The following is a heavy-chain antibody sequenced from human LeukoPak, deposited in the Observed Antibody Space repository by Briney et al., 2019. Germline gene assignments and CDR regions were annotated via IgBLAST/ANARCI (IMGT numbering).Heavy chain of an antibody. CDR1: GDSTSGYY. CDR3: ARGRAYSSGWPNYGTYYFDY. V-gene: IGHV4-4*07. D-gene: IGHD6-19*01. J-gene: IGHJ4*02. Sequence: SETLSLTCTVPGDSTSGYYWSWIRQPAEKGLEWIGRIYTSGSANYNPSLKSRVTISLDTSKKQFSLQMSSVTAADTAIYYCARGRAYSSGWPNYGTYYFDYWGQGTLVTVSS. CDR2: IYTSGSA.